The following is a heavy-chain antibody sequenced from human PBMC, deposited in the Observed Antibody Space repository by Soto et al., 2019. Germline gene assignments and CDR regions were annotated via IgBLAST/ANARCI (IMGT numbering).Heavy chain of an antibody. J-gene: IGHJ5*02. CDR3: AKADAVGFVGP. CDR1: GYTFTSYA. D-gene: IGHD2-2*01. Sequence: QVQLVQSGAEEKKPGGSVKVSCKASGYTFTSYAMHWVRQAPGQRLEWMGWINAGNGNTKYSQKFQGRVTITKDTSASTAYMELSSLRSEDTAVYYCAKADAVGFVGPWGQGTLVTVSS. CDR2: INAGNGNT. V-gene: IGHV1-3*05.